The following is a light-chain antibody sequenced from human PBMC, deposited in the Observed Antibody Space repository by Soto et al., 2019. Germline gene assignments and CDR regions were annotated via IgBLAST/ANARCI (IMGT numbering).Light chain of an antibody. V-gene: IGLV2-8*01. CDR3: SSYAVSNNFYFV. J-gene: IGLJ3*02. CDR2: EVT. Sequence: QSVLTQPPSASGSPGQSVTISCTGTSSDVGGYNYVSWYQQYPGRAPKLMIYEVTKRPSGVPDRFSGSKSGNTASLTVSGLQDEDEADYYCSSYAVSNNFYFVFGGGTQLTVL. CDR1: SSDVGGYNY.